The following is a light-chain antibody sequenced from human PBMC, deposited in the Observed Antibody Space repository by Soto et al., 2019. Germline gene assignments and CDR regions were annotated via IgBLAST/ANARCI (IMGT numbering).Light chain of an antibody. J-gene: IGLJ2*01. CDR3: SSYTSSSALV. Sequence: QSALTQSASVSGSPGQSITISCTGTSSDVGGYNYVSWYQHRPGKAPKLMIYEVSNRPSGVSNRFSGSKSGNTASLTISGLQAEDEADYYCSSYTSSSALVFGGGTKLTVL. CDR1: SSDVGGYNY. CDR2: EVS. V-gene: IGLV2-14*01.